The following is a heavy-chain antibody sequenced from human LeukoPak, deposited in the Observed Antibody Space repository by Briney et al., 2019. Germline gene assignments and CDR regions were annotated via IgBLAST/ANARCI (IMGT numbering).Heavy chain of an antibody. V-gene: IGHV2-5*01. CDR3: AHGVWDVVTLDAFDI. Sequence: SGPTLVKPTQTGSLTCTFAGFSLSPSAGGGGWSRQPPGKTLGGLASVYLNDDKRYSPSLKSRLTITKDTSKNQVVLTMTNMDPVDTATYYCAHGVWDVVTLDAFDIWGQGTMVTVSS. J-gene: IGHJ3*02. CDR2: VYLNDDK. CDR1: GFSLSPSAGG. D-gene: IGHD3-22*01.